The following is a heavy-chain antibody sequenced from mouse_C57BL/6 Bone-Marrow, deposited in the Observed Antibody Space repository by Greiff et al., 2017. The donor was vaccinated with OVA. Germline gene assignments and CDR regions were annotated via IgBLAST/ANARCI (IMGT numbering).Heavy chain of an antibody. CDR3: ARAYYSNYAMDY. Sequence: QVQLKESGPELVKPGASVKISCKASGYAFSSSWMNWVKQRPGKGLEWIGRIYPGDGDTNYNGKFKGKATLTADKSSSTAYMQLSSLTSEDSAVYFCARAYYSNYAMDYWGQGTSVTVS. CDR1: GYAFSSSW. J-gene: IGHJ4*01. V-gene: IGHV1-82*01. CDR2: IYPGDGDT. D-gene: IGHD2-5*01.